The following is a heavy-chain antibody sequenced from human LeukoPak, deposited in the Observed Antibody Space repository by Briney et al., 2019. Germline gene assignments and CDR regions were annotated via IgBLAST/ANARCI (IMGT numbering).Heavy chain of an antibody. CDR1: GFTFSSYS. Sequence: GGSLRLSCAASGFTFSSYSMNWVRQAPGKALEWFTSISSSSSYIYYADSVKGRFTISRDNAKNSLYLQMNSLRAEDTAVYYCARYGSGSYHNWFDAWGQGTLVTVSS. CDR2: ISSSSSYI. V-gene: IGHV3-21*01. D-gene: IGHD3-10*01. J-gene: IGHJ5*02. CDR3: ARYGSGSYHNWFDA.